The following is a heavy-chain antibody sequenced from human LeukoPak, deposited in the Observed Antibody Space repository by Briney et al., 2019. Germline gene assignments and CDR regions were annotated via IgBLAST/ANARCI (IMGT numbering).Heavy chain of an antibody. D-gene: IGHD2-21*01. V-gene: IGHV1-46*01. Sequence: GASVKVSCKASGYTFTSYYMHWVRQAPGQGLEWMGIINPSGGSTSYAQKFQGRVTMTRDTSTSTVYMELSSLRSEDTAVYYCARGSLYCGGDCYLDYYYYYYMDVWGKGTTVTVSS. CDR3: ARGSLYCGGDCYLDYYYYYYMDV. CDR2: INPSGGST. CDR1: GYTFTSYY. J-gene: IGHJ6*03.